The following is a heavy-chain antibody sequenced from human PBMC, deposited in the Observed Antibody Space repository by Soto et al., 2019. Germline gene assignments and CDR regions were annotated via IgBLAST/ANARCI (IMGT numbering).Heavy chain of an antibody. Sequence: GGSLRLSCAASGFTFSSYVMSWVRQAPGKGLEWVSAISGSGGSTYYADSVKGRFTISRDNSKNTLYLQMNSLRAEDTAVYYCAKDTLFHSYYDSSGYYDSWGQGTLVTGSS. CDR3: AKDTLFHSYYDSSGYYDS. CDR1: GFTFSSYV. CDR2: ISGSGGST. D-gene: IGHD3-22*01. J-gene: IGHJ4*02. V-gene: IGHV3-23*01.